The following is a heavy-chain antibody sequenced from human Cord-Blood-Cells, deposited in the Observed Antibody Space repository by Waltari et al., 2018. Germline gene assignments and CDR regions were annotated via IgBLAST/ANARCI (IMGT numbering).Heavy chain of an antibody. V-gene: IGHV1-69*01. CDR3: ARDQELGTPRYFDY. CDR1: GGTSSSYA. CDR2: IIPIFGTA. D-gene: IGHD7-27*01. J-gene: IGHJ4*02. Sequence: KKLGSSVKVSCKASGGTSSSYAISWVRQAPGQGLEWMGGIIPIFGTANHAQKFQGRVTITADESTSTAYMELSSLRSEDTAVYYCARDQELGTPRYFDYWGQGTLVTVSS.